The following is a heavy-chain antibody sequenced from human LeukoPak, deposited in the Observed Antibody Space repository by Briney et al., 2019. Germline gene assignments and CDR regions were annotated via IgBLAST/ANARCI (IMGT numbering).Heavy chain of an antibody. Sequence: GESLKISCKGSGNSFSSYWIGWVRQMPGKGLECMGIIYPGDSDTRYSPSFQGQVTISADKSISTAYLQWSRLKASDTAMYYCAKYYYDSSGYEYFQHWGQGTLVTVSS. CDR2: IYPGDSDT. V-gene: IGHV5-51*01. D-gene: IGHD3-22*01. CDR3: AKYYYDSSGYEYFQH. J-gene: IGHJ1*01. CDR1: GNSFSSYW.